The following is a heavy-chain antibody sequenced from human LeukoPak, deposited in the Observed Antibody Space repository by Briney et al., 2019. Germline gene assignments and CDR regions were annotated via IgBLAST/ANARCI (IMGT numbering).Heavy chain of an antibody. V-gene: IGHV3-9*01. D-gene: IGHD6-19*01. Sequence: HSGGSLRLSCAASGFTFDDYAMHWVRHAPGKGLEWVSGISWNSGSIGYADSVKGRFTISRDNAKNSLYLQMNSLRAEDTALYYCAKASSGWYDIDYWGQGTLVTVSS. CDR3: AKASSGWYDIDY. CDR1: GFTFDDYA. CDR2: ISWNSGSI. J-gene: IGHJ4*02.